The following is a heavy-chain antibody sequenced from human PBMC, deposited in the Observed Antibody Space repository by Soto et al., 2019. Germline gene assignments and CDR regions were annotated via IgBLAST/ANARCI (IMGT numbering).Heavy chain of an antibody. D-gene: IGHD1-26*01. CDR3: ARHVGFYWYFDL. CDR1: GFTVSSAY. CDR2: IYSGSNT. J-gene: IGHJ2*01. Sequence: EVQLVESGGGLVQPGGSLRLSCAASGFTVSSAYMGWVRQAPGKGLEWVSSIYSGSNTYYADSVRSRFSIFTDNSKDTLYLQMNSLRVEDTAMYYCARHVGFYWYFDLWGRGTLVTVSS. V-gene: IGHV3-66*04.